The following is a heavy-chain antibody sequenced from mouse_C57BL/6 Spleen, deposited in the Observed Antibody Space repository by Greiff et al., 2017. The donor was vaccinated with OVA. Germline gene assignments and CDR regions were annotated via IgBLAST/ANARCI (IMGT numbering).Heavy chain of an antibody. CDR3: AMITTVVAHWYFDV. CDR1: GYSITSGYY. Sequence: EVQLQESGPGLVKPSQSLSLTCSVTGYSITSGYYWNWIRQFPGNKLEWMGYISYDGSNNYNPSLKNRISITRDTSKNQFFLKLNSVTTEDTATYYCAMITTVVAHWYFDVWGTGTTVTVSS. D-gene: IGHD1-1*01. V-gene: IGHV3-6*01. CDR2: ISYDGSN. J-gene: IGHJ1*03.